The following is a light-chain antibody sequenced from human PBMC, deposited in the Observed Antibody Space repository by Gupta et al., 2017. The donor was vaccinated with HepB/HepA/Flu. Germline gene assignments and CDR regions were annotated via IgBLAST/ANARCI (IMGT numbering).Light chain of an antibody. CDR1: SSNIESNT. CDR3: AAWDDSMNGYV. J-gene: IGLJ1*01. CDR2: SNN. Sequence: QSVLTQPPSASGTPGQRVTISCSGSSSNIESNTVNWYQQLPGTAPKLLIYSNNQRPSGFPDRFSGSKSGTSATLAISGLQSEDEADYYYAAWDDSMNGYVFGAGTKVTVL. V-gene: IGLV1-44*01.